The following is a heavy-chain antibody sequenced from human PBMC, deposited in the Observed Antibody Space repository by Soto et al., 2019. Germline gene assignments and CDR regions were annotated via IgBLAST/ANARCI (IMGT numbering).Heavy chain of an antibody. CDR1: GFIFSGYW. Sequence: GGSLRLSCAASGFIFSGYWIHWVRQAPGKGLVWVSRINSDGSSTSYADSVKGRFTISRDNANDTLYLQTNSMRAEDTAVYYCARGVERITNTQLRSSLNNFDRWGQGTLVTVSS. CDR3: ARGVERITNTQLRSSLNNFDR. J-gene: IGHJ4*02. V-gene: IGHV3-74*01. CDR2: INSDGSST. D-gene: IGHD2-2*01.